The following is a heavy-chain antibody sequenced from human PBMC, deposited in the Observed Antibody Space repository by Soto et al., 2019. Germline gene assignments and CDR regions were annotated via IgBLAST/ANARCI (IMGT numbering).Heavy chain of an antibody. V-gene: IGHV3-30*18. J-gene: IGHJ6*02. Sequence: GGSLRLSCAASGFTFSSYGMHWVRLAPGKGLEWVAVISYDGSNKYYADSVKGRFTISRENSKNTLYLQMNSLRAEDTAVYYCAKDQGRWNWDYYYGMDLWGQGTTVTVSS. CDR1: GFTFSSYG. CDR2: ISYDGSNK. D-gene: IGHD1-7*01. CDR3: AKDQGRWNWDYYYGMDL.